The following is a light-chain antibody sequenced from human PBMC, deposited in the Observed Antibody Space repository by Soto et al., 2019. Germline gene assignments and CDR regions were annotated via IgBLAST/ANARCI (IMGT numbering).Light chain of an antibody. V-gene: IGKV3-20*01. CDR1: QYVSTTF. CDR2: GTS. J-gene: IGKJ4*01. Sequence: EIVLTQSPGTLSLSPGERATLSCRASQYVSTTFFALYQQKPGQAPRLLIYGTSNRATGIPDRFSGSGSGTDFTLTISRPEPEDFAVSYCQQYGSSPLTFGGGTRMEIK. CDR3: QQYGSSPLT.